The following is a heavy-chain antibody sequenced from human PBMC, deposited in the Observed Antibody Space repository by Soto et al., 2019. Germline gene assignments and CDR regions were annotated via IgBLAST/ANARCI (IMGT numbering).Heavy chain of an antibody. CDR1: GFTFDDYA. CDR3: AKAVSVGAIDY. D-gene: IGHD1-26*01. V-gene: IGHV3-23*01. Sequence: SGGSLRLSCAASGFTFDDYAMHWVRQAAGEGLEWVSAISGSGGSTYYADSVKGRFTISRDNSKNTLYLQMNSLRAEDTAVYYCAKAVSVGAIDYWGQGTLVTVSS. J-gene: IGHJ4*02. CDR2: ISGSGGST.